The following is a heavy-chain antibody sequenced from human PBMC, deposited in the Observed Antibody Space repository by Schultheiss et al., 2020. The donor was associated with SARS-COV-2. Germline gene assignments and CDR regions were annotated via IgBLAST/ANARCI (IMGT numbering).Heavy chain of an antibody. CDR2: ISAYNGNT. CDR1: GYTFTSYG. V-gene: IGHV1-18*04. CDR3: ARANTVTSWGRYYYYGMDV. Sequence: ASVKVSCKASGYTFTSYGISWVRQAPGQGLEWMGWISAYNGNTNYAQKLQGRVTMTRDTSTSTAYMELRSLRSDDTAVYYCARANTVTSWGRYYYYGMDVWGQGTTVTVSS. D-gene: IGHD4-11*01. J-gene: IGHJ6*02.